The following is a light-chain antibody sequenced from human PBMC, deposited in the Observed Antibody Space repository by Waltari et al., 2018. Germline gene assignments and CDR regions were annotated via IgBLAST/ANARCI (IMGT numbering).Light chain of an antibody. CDR2: GAS. CDR1: QNVGKNY. J-gene: IGKJ5*01. Sequence: EILLTQSPGTLSLSPGERATLSCRASQNVGKNYLGWYQQRPGQPPRPLVCGASNRATGIPDRFSGSGSGTDFTLTISRLESEDFAVYFCQQYASPPITFGQGTRLE. CDR3: QQYASPPIT. V-gene: IGKV3-20*01.